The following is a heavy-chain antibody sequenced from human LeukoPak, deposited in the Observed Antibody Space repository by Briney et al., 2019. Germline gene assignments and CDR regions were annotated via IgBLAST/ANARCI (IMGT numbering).Heavy chain of an antibody. V-gene: IGHV3-30*18. CDR1: GFTFSSYG. CDR2: ISYDGSNK. J-gene: IGHJ6*03. CDR3: AKDALRCTNGVCYTGDYYYYYMDV. Sequence: PGGSLRLSCAASGFTFSSYGMHWVRQAPGKGLEWVAVISYDGSNKYYADSVKGRFTISRDKSKNTLYLQMNSLRAEDTAVYYCAKDALRCTNGVCYTGDYYYYYMDVWGKGTTVTVSS. D-gene: IGHD2-8*01.